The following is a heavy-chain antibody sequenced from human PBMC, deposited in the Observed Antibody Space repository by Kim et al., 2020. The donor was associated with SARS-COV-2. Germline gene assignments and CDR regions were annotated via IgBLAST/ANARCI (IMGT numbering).Heavy chain of an antibody. D-gene: IGHD3-9*01. V-gene: IGHV3-15*06. CDR2: TT. CDR3: TTDTITIHDY. Sequence: TTNYPTPVNSRFTNARDDSKTTMYLQMNSLKTEDTAVYYCTTDTITIHDYWGQGTLVTVSS. J-gene: IGHJ4*02.